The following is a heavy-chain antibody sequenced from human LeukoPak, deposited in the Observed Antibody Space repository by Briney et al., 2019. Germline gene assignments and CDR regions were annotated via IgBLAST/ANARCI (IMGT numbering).Heavy chain of an antibody. V-gene: IGHV3-23*01. J-gene: IGHJ6*03. CDR1: GFTFSSYA. CDR3: AKSWGYTMPYYNYMDV. CDR2: IGYRGGSI. D-gene: IGHD2-2*01. Sequence: PGGSLRLSCAASGFTFSSYAMSWVRQAPGKGLEWVSIIGYRGGSIYYAYSVQGRFTISRDNSKNTLSLQMNGLRPEDTAVYYCAKSWGYTMPYYNYMDVWGKGTTVTVSS.